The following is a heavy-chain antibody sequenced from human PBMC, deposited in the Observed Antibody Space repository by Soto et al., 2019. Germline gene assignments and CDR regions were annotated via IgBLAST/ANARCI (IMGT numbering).Heavy chain of an antibody. CDR2: IIPIFGTA. CDR3: AIRGYSYGYRHYYGMDV. J-gene: IGHJ6*02. V-gene: IGHV1-69*13. D-gene: IGHD5-18*01. CDR1: GGTFSSYA. Sequence: ASVKVSCKASGGTFSSYAISWVRQAPGQGLEWMGGIIPIFGTANYAQKFQGRVTITADESTSTAYMELSSLRSEDTAVYYCAIRGYSYGYRHYYGMDVWGQGTTVTVSS.